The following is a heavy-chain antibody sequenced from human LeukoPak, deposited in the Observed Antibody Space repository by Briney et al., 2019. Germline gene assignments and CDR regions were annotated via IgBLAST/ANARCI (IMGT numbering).Heavy chain of an antibody. V-gene: IGHV3-23*01. CDR1: TFTFSSYA. D-gene: IGHD3-10*01. J-gene: IGHJ4*02. Sequence: GGSLRLSCAASTFTFSSYAMSWVRQAPGKGLEWVSAISASGGSTYYADSVKGRFTISGDNSKNTLDLQMNSLRVEDTAVYYCAKTAGADGYWGQVTLVTVSS. CDR2: ISASGGST. CDR3: AKTAGADGY.